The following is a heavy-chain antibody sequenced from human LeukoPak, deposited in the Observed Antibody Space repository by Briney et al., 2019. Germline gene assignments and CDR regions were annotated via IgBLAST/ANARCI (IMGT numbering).Heavy chain of an antibody. V-gene: IGHV4-39*07. J-gene: IGHJ4*02. Sequence: WVRQAPGKGLEWIGSFYYSGSTYYNPSLKSRVSISVDTSKNQFSLKLSSVTAADTAVYYCARVGYYDSSGYYYPFDYWGQGTLVTVSS. CDR3: ARVGYYDSSGYYYPFDY. D-gene: IGHD3-22*01. CDR2: FYYSGST.